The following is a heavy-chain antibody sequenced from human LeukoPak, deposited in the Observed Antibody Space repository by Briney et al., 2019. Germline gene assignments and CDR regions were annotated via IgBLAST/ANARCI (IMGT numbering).Heavy chain of an antibody. Sequence: GGSLRLSCAASGFTFGNEAMSWVRQAPERGLEWVSSISAGGGTTYYADSVKGRFTISRDNSNNTLFVQMNSLRAEDTAVYYCARDRLEVVADDDYFDYWGQGTLVTVSS. V-gene: IGHV3-23*01. CDR2: ISAGGGTT. D-gene: IGHD2-15*01. J-gene: IGHJ4*02. CDR3: ARDRLEVVADDDYFDY. CDR1: GFTFGNEA.